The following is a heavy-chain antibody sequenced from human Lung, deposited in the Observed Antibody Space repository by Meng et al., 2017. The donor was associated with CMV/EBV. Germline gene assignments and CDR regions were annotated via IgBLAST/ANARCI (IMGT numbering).Heavy chain of an antibody. D-gene: IGHD6-13*01. CDR3: ARGEFSWYDNWFDP. V-gene: IGHV3-48*03. J-gene: IGHJ5*02. CDR1: GFTFSSYE. CDR2: ISSSGSTI. Sequence: GGSLRLXCAASGFTFSSYEMNWVRQAPGRGLEWVSYISSSGSTIYYADSVKCRFTISRDNAKKSLYLQMNSLRAEDTAVYYCARGEFSWYDNWFDPWRQGTVVTVSS.